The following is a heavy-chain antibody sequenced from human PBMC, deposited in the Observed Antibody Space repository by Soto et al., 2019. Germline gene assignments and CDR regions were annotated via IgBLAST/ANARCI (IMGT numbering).Heavy chain of an antibody. V-gene: IGHV3-23*01. CDR1: GFTFSSYA. Sequence: PGGSLRLSCAASGFTFSSYAMSWVRQAPGKGLEWVSAISGSGGSTYYADSVKGRFTISRDNSKNTLYLQMNSLRAEDTAVYYCAKMEYYYDSSGSELDYWGQGTLVTVSS. CDR3: AKMEYYYDSSGSELDY. J-gene: IGHJ4*02. CDR2: ISGSGGST. D-gene: IGHD3-22*01.